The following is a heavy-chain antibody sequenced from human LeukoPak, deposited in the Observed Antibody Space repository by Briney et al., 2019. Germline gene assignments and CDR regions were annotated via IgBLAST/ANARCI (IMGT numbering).Heavy chain of an antibody. D-gene: IGHD2-2*01. V-gene: IGHV3-53*01. CDR3: AREVPATGMYFDY. CDR1: GFTVSSNY. CDR2: IYSGGTT. J-gene: IGHJ4*02. Sequence: PGGSLRLSCAASGFTVSSNYMSWVRQAPGKGLEWVSVIYSGGTTYYADSVKGRFTIFRDNSKNTLYLQMNSLRAEDTAVYYCAREVPATGMYFDYWGQGTLVTVSA.